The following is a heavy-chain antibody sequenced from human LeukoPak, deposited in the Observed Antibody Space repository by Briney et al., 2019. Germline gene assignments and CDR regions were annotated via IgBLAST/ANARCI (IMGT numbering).Heavy chain of an antibody. CDR2: ISGSGGST. CDR1: GFTFSSYA. V-gene: IGHV3-23*01. CDR3: ARESRDGIAVAGIDDAFDI. Sequence: QSGGSLRLSCAASGFTFSSYAMSWVRQAPGKGLEWVSAISGSGGSTYYADSVKGRFTISRDNSKNTLYLQMNSLRAEDTAVYYCARESRDGIAVAGIDDAFDIWGQGTMVTVSS. D-gene: IGHD6-19*01. J-gene: IGHJ3*02.